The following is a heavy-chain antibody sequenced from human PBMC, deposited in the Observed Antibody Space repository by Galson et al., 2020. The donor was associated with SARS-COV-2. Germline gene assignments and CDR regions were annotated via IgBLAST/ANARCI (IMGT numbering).Heavy chain of an antibody. J-gene: IGHJ6*02. Sequence: GGSLRLSCAASGFTISSYGMHWVRQAPGKGLEWVAVISYDGSNKYYADSVKGRFTISRDNSKNTLYLQMNSLRAEDTAVYYCVTGWLPYYYGMDVWGQGTTVTVSS. CDR2: ISYDGSNK. CDR1: GFTISSYG. CDR3: VTGWLPYYYGMDV. V-gene: IGHV3-30*03. D-gene: IGHD5-12*01.